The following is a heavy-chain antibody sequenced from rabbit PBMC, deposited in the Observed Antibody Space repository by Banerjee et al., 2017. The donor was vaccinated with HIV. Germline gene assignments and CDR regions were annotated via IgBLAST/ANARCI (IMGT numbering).Heavy chain of an antibody. CDR3: ARDLVGVIGWNFDL. CDR1: GFSFSRDYV. V-gene: IGHV1S45*01. J-gene: IGHJ4*01. CDR2: MNTYTGKA. Sequence: QEQLVESGGGLFQPGGSLTLTCQASGFSFSRDYVMCWVRQAPGKGLEWIACMNTYTGKAVYATWTKGRFTVSKASSTTVTLHMTSLTAADTATYSCARDLVGVIGWNFDLWGPGTLVTVS. D-gene: IGHD4-1*01.